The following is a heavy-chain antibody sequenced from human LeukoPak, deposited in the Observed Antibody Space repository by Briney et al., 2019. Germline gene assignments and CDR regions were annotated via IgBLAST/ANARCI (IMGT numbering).Heavy chain of an antibody. CDR2: ISFDGSDE. Sequence: GSLRLSCEPHGFTFSNYGMHWVRRPPGKGLEWVAVISFDGSDEYYAESVKGRFTISRDNSKNTLYLQMNSLRAEDTAVYYCAKDRVHSSGCSEFDFWGQGTLVTVSS. CDR3: AKDRVHSSGCSEFDF. D-gene: IGHD6-19*01. J-gene: IGHJ4*02. V-gene: IGHV3-33*05. CDR1: GFTFSNYG.